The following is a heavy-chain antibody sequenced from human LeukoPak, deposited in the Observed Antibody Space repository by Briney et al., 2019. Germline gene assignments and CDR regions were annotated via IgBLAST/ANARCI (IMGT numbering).Heavy chain of an antibody. V-gene: IGHV4-34*01. J-gene: IGHJ3*02. CDR2: INHSGST. Sequence: SETLSLTCAVYGGSFSGYYWSWIRQPPGKGLEWIGEINHSGSTNYKPSLKSRATISVDMSKNQFSLNLNSVTAADTAMYYCARGRHDGSGYDAFDIWGLGTMVTVSS. CDR3: ARGRHDGSGYDAFDI. CDR1: GGSFSGYY. D-gene: IGHD3-22*01.